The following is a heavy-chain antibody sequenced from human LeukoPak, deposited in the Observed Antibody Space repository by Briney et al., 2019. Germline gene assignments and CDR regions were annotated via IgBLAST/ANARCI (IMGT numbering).Heavy chain of an antibody. CDR2: IYHSGST. Sequence: SETLSLTCTVSGYSISSGYYWGWIRQPPGKGLEWIGSIYHSGSTYYNPSLKSRVTISVDTSKNQFSLKLSSVTAADTAVYYCARIATLYGDYAYYYYMDVWGKGTAVTVSS. V-gene: IGHV4-38-2*02. CDR3: ARIATLYGDYAYYYYMDV. J-gene: IGHJ6*03. CDR1: GYSISSGYY. D-gene: IGHD4-17*01.